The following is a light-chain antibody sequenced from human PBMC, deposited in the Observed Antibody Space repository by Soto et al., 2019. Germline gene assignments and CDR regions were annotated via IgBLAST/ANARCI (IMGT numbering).Light chain of an antibody. CDR1: QGVSASS. CDR3: QHYGTSWWT. Sequence: EIVLTQSPDTLSLSPGERATLSCRASQGVSASSMAWYQQRPSQAPRLLMYGASSRATGIPDRFSGSGSGTDFTLSISRLEPEDFAVYYCQHYGTSWWTFGQGTKVESK. CDR2: GAS. V-gene: IGKV3-20*01. J-gene: IGKJ1*01.